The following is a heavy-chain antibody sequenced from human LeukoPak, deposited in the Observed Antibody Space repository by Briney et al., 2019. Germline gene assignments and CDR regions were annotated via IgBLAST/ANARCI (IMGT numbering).Heavy chain of an antibody. V-gene: IGHV3-21*01. CDR1: GFTFSSYS. J-gene: IGHJ5*02. CDR2: ISSSSSYI. Sequence: QSGGSLRLSCAASGFTFSSYSMNWVRQAPGKGLEWVSSISSSSSYIYYADSVKGRFTISRDNAKNSLYLQMNSLRAEDTAVYYCAKPTLDYDSTGWFDPWGQGTLVTVSS. D-gene: IGHD3-22*01. CDR3: AKPTLDYDSTGWFDP.